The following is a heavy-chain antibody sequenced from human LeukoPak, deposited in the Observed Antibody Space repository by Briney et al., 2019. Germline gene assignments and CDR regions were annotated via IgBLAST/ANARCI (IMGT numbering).Heavy chain of an antibody. CDR2: ISGSGGST. J-gene: IGHJ5*02. V-gene: IGHV3-23*01. CDR3: AKYEYYYGSGSTFLFDP. Sequence: PGGSLRLSCAASGFTFSSYGMSWVRQAPGKGLEWVSAISGSGGSTYYADSVKGRFTISRDNSKNTLYLQMNSLRAEDTAVYYCAKYEYYYGSGSTFLFDPWGQGTLVTVSS. CDR1: GFTFSSYG. D-gene: IGHD3-10*01.